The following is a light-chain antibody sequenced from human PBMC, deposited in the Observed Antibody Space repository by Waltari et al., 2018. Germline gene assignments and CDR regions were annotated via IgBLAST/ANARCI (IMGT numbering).Light chain of an antibody. CDR1: HSNDYW. V-gene: IGKV1-5*01. CDR2: DAS. CDR3: QQYRDYPLT. J-gene: IGKJ4*01. Sequence: DFQMTQSPSTLAASLGDRVTIAGRASHSNDYWLAWYQQKPGKAPKLLIYDASNLDSGVPSRFSGSGSGTEFALTISSLQPDDFATYYCQQYRDYPLTFGGGTNLEIK.